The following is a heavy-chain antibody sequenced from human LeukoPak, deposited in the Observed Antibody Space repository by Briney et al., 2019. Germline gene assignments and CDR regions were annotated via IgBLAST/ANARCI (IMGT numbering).Heavy chain of an antibody. J-gene: IGHJ4*01. CDR1: GFTFSNFA. D-gene: IGHD6-19*01. CDR3: AKGIYSSGWSYFDY. V-gene: IGHV3-23*01. CDR2: LSGSGITT. Sequence: GGSLRLSCAASGFTFSNFAMSWVLQAPGKGLEWVSTLSGSGITTYYADSVKGRFTISRDNSKNTLYLQMNSLRAEDTAVYYCAKGIYSSGWSYFDYWGHGTLVTVSS.